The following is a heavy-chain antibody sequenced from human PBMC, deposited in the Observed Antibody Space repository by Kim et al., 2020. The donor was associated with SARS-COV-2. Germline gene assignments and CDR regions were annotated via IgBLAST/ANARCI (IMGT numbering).Heavy chain of an antibody. V-gene: IGHV1-46*01. J-gene: IGHJ6*03. CDR3: ARGRKGYYYMDV. Sequence: SYAMKFQRRVTMTRDTSTSTVYMELSSLRSEDTAVYYCARGRKGYYYMDVWGKGTTVTVSS.